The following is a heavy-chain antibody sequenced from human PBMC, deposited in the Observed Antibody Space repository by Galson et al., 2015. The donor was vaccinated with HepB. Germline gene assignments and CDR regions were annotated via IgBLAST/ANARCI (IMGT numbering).Heavy chain of an antibody. CDR3: ARDHSVTTVTNWVYSYGRFDY. CDR1: GFTFSSYA. J-gene: IGHJ4*02. D-gene: IGHD4-17*01. Sequence: SLRLSCAASGFTFSSYAMHWVRQAPGKGLEWVAVISYDGSNKYYADSVKGRFTISRDNSKNTLYLQMNSLRAEDTAVYYCARDHSVTTVTNWVYSYGRFDYWGQGTLVTVSS. V-gene: IGHV3-30-3*01. CDR2: ISYDGSNK.